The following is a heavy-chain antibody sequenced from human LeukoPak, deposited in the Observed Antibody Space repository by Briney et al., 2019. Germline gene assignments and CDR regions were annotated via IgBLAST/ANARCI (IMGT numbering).Heavy chain of an antibody. V-gene: IGHV4-39*01. D-gene: IGHD1-26*01. Sequence: PSETLSLTCTVSDGSISRSTYYWGWIRQPPGKGLEWIGSIYYSGNTYYNPSLKSRVTLSVDTSKNQFSLKLSSATAADTAVYYCARGIVGASPYYFDYWGQGTLVTVSS. CDR2: IYYSGNT. CDR1: DGSISRSTYY. J-gene: IGHJ4*02. CDR3: ARGIVGASPYYFDY.